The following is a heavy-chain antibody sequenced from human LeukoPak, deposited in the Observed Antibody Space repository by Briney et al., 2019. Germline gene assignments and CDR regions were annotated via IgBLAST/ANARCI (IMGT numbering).Heavy chain of an antibody. CDR3: ARGYSSGWYLIDY. CDR2: INHSGST. J-gene: IGHJ4*02. V-gene: IGHV4-34*01. Sequence: SETLSLTCAVYGGSFSGYYLSWLRQPPGKGLEWIGEINHSGSTNYNPSLKSRVTISVYTCKDQFARKRISVTDADTAVYYCARGYSSGWYLIDYWGQGTLVTVSS. D-gene: IGHD6-19*01. CDR1: GGSFSGYY.